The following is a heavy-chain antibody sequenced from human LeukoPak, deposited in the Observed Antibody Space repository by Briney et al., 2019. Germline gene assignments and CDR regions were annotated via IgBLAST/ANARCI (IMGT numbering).Heavy chain of an antibody. CDR3: AKDHGYSSSWYLTYFDY. D-gene: IGHD6-13*01. V-gene: IGHV3-23*01. CDR1: GFTFSSYA. CDR2: ISGSGGNT. J-gene: IGHJ4*02. Sequence: GGSLRLSCAASGFTFSSYAMSWVRQAPGKGLEWVSVISGSGGNTYYADSVKGRFTISRDNSKNTPYLQMNSLRAEDTAVYYCAKDHGYSSSWYLTYFDYWGQGTLVTVSS.